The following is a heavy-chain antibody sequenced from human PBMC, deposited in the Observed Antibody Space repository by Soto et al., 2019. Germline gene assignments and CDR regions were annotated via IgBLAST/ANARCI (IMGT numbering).Heavy chain of an antibody. D-gene: IGHD2-8*01. V-gene: IGHV1-69*01. Sequence: QVQLLQSGAELREPGTSVRVSCTPSGGTFVSSAFAWVRQAPGGKIEWMGGIIPILGSTKYAEKSLGRLRSMAADSSRTGYLDLSSVAFADTAVYFCAKKSPHGVSNRARVDPWGEATAVTVTP. CDR2: IIPILGST. CDR3: AKKSPHGVSNRARVDP. CDR1: GGTFVSSA. J-gene: IGHJ5*02.